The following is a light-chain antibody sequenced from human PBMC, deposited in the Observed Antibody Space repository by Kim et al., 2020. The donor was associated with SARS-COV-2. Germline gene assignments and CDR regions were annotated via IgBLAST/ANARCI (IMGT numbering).Light chain of an antibody. CDR2: QDN. V-gene: IGLV3-1*01. CDR1: KLGDKY. Sequence: SYELTQPPSVSVFPGQTATITCSGDKLGDKYASWYQQKPGQSPVLVMYQDNKRPSGIPERFSGSNSGNTATLTISGTQAMDEADYYCQAWDSGTWVFGGGTQLTVL. J-gene: IGLJ3*02. CDR3: QAWDSGTWV.